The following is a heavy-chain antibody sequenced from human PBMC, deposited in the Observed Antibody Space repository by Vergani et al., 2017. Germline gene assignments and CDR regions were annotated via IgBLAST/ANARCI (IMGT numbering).Heavy chain of an antibody. J-gene: IGHJ4*02. V-gene: IGHV3-11*01. D-gene: IGHD3-22*01. CDR2: ISSSGSTI. CDR3: AREGGDYYDSRCPLGFLDY. CDR1: GFTFSDYY. Sequence: QVQLVESGGGLVKPGGSLRLSCAASGFTFSDYYMSWIRKAPGKGLEWVSYISSSGSTIYYADSVKGSFTISRDNAKKSLYLQMNSLRAEDTAVYYCAREGGDYYDSRCPLGFLDYWGQGTLVTVSS.